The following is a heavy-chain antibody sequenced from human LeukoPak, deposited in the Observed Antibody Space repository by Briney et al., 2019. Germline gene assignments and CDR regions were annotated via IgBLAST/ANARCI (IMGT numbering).Heavy chain of an antibody. CDR3: ARYPSGSKSSGYYLFGY. V-gene: IGHV3-30-3*01. Sequence: PGGSLRLSCAASGFTFSSYAMHWVRQAPGKGLEWVAVISYDGSNKYYADSVKGRFTISRDNSKNTLYLQMNSLRAEDTAVYYCARYPSGSKSSGYYLFGYWGQGTLVTVSS. D-gene: IGHD3-22*01. J-gene: IGHJ4*02. CDR1: GFTFSSYA. CDR2: ISYDGSNK.